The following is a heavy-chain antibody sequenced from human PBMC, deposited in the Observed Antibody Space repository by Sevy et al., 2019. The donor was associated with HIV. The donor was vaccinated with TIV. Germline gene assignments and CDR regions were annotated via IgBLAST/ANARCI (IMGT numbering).Heavy chain of an antibody. J-gene: IGHJ4*02. D-gene: IGHD1-1*01. CDR1: GFTFGDYA. CDR3: TRWNGAQSIFDY. CDR2: LKHKAYGGTL. V-gene: IGHV3-49*04. Sequence: GGSLRLSCTGSGFTFGDYAMSWVRQAPGKGLEWVAFLKHKAYGGTLDNAASVKGRFSISRDDSKSIAHLQMNDLKTEDTAIYYCTRWNGAQSIFDYWGQGALVTVSS.